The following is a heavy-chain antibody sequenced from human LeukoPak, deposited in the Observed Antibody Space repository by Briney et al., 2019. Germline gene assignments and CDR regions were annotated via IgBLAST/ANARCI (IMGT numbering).Heavy chain of an antibody. CDR2: INHSGST. CDR3: ARYYGGHTYYYYYYMDV. D-gene: IGHD4-23*01. CDR1: GGSFSGYY. J-gene: IGHJ6*03. V-gene: IGHV4-34*01. Sequence: SETLSLTCAVYGGSFSGYYWSWIRQPPGKGLEWIGEINHSGSTNYNPSLKSRVTISVDTSKNQFSLKLSSVTAADTAVYYCARYYGGHTYYYYYYMDVWGKGTTVTVSS.